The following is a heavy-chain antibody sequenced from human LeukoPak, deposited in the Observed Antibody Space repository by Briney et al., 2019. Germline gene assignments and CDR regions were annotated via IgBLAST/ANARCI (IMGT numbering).Heavy chain of an antibody. V-gene: IGHV4-39*07. CDR3: ARKGDILTGYYNHFDY. J-gene: IGHJ4*02. D-gene: IGHD3-9*01. Sequence: PSETLSLTCTVSGASISSRSYYWGWIRQPPGKGLEWIGSIYYSGSTNYNPSLKSRVTISVDTSKNQSSLKRSSVTAADTAVYYCARKGDILTGYYNHFDYWGQGTLVTVSS. CDR1: GASISSRSYY. CDR2: IYYSGST.